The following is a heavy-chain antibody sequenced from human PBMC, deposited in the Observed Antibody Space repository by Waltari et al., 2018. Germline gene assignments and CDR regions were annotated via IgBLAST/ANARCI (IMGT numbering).Heavy chain of an antibody. V-gene: IGHV4-38-2*02. CDR1: GYSISSGYY. D-gene: IGHD2-15*01. CDR2: IYHSGST. Sequence: QVQLQESGPGLVKPSETLSLTCAVSGYSISSGYYWGWIRQPPGKGLEWIGSIYHSGSTYYNPSLKSRVTISVDTSKNQFSLKLSSVTAADTAVYYCAREWLIVKDAFDIWGQGTMVTVS. J-gene: IGHJ3*02. CDR3: AREWLIVKDAFDI.